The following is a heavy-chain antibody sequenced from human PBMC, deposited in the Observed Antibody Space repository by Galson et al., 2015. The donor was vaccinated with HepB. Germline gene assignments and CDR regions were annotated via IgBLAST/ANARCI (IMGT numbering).Heavy chain of an antibody. CDR2: ISSNGGST. CDR3: VKERMGLRPRVYFDY. CDR1: GFTFSSYA. D-gene: IGHD5/OR15-5a*01. J-gene: IGHJ4*02. Sequence: SLRLSCAASGFTFSSYAMHWVRQAPGKGLEYVSAISSNGGSTYYADSVKGRFTISRDNSKNTLYLQMSSLRAEDTAVYYCVKERMGLRPRVYFDYWGQGTLVTVSS. V-gene: IGHV3-64D*06.